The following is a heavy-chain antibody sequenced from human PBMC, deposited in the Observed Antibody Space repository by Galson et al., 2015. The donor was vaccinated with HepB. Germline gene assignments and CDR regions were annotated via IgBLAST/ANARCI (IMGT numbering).Heavy chain of an antibody. J-gene: IGHJ5*02. CDR2: IYYSGST. D-gene: IGHD3-22*01. CDR1: GGSISSGGYY. Sequence: TLSLTCTVSGGSISSGGYYWSWIRQHPGKGLEWIGYIYYSGSTYYNPSLKSRVTISVDTSKNQFSLKLSSVTAADTAVYYCARGAMIVPFDPWGQGTLVTVSS. V-gene: IGHV4-31*03. CDR3: ARGAMIVPFDP.